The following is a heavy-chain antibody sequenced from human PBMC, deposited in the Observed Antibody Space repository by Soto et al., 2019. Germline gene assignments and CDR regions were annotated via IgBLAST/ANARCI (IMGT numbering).Heavy chain of an antibody. J-gene: IGHJ4*02. CDR3: ARAEQQLNPLPDY. V-gene: IGHV1-69*13. CDR2: IIPIFGTA. Sequence: GPSVKVSCKASGGTFSSYAISWVRQAPGQGLEWMGGIIPIFGTANYAQKFQGRVTITADESTSTAYMELSSLRSEDTAVYYCARAEQQLNPLPDYWGQGTLVTVSS. CDR1: GGTFSSYA. D-gene: IGHD6-13*01.